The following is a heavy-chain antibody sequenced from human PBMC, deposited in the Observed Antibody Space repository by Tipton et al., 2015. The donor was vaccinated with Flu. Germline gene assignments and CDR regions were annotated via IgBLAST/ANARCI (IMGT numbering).Heavy chain of an antibody. V-gene: IGHV3-7*01. CDR2: MNQDGSKI. Sequence: GSLRLSCEASGFTFSDYWMTWVRQAPGKGLEWVANMNQDGSKIYYVDSVKGRFTISRDNAKSTLHLQMNSLRVEDTALYYCASSRVMAGYDIWGQGTTVTVSS. CDR1: GFTFSDYW. J-gene: IGHJ3*02. CDR3: ASSRVMAGYDI. D-gene: IGHD3-16*01.